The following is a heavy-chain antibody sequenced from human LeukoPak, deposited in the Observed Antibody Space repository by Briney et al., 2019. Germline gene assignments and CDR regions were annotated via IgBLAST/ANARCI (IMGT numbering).Heavy chain of an antibody. V-gene: IGHV3-33*01. Sequence: GSLRLSCAASGFTFSSYGMHWVRQAPGKGLEWVAVIWYDGSNKYYADSVKGRFTISRDNSKNTLYLQMNSLRAEDTAVYYCARDALYCGGDCYSLNWYFDLWGRGTLVTVSS. J-gene: IGHJ2*01. CDR2: IWYDGSNK. CDR1: GFTFSSYG. CDR3: ARDALYCGGDCYSLNWYFDL. D-gene: IGHD2-21*02.